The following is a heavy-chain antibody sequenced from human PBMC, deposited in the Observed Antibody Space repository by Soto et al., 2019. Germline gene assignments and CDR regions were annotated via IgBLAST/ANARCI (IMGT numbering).Heavy chain of an antibody. CDR3: SSGSFGVVSEY. Sequence: PSESLSLTCSVSGASSISSFYWSWIRQPAGKGLEWIGRVYPSGSIDYKPSLQSRITMSVGTSKNQISLKLRSVTAADTAAYYCSSGSFGVVSEYWGQGTLVTVS. CDR2: VYPSGSI. D-gene: IGHD3-3*01. V-gene: IGHV4-4*07. CDR1: GASSISSFY. J-gene: IGHJ4*02.